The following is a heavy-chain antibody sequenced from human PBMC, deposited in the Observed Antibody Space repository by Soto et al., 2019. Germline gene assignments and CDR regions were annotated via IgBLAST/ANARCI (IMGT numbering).Heavy chain of an antibody. Sequence: QVQLMQSGAEVKKPGASVKVSCKASGDTFTAYYIHWVRQAPGQGLEWMGTVNPSGGHTTYAQHFLGRVTMTRATSTSTLYMGLTSLTSDDTAIYYCARGGHVVVVTAALDYWGQGTLVTASS. J-gene: IGHJ4*02. V-gene: IGHV1-46*01. D-gene: IGHD2-21*02. CDR2: VNPSGGHT. CDR1: GDTFTAYY. CDR3: ARGGHVVVVTAALDY.